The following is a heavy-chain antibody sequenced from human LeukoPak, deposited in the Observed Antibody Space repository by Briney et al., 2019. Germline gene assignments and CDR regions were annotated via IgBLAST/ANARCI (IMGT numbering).Heavy chain of an antibody. CDR1: GGSFSGYY. J-gene: IGHJ5*02. Sequence: SETLSLTCAVYGGSFSGYYWSWIRQPPGKGLEWIGRIYTSGSTNYNPSLKSRVTMSVDTSKNQFSLKLSSVTAADTAVYYCARDLPVVTIFGVVIGQTEDNWFDPWGQGTLVTVSS. D-gene: IGHD3-3*01. CDR3: ARDLPVVTIFGVVIGQTEDNWFDP. V-gene: IGHV4-4*07. CDR2: IYTSGST.